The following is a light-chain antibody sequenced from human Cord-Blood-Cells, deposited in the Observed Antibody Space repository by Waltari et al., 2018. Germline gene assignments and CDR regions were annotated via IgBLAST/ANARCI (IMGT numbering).Light chain of an antibody. CDR3: QQRSNWYT. CDR1: QSVSSY. CDR2: DAS. J-gene: IGKJ2*01. V-gene: IGKV3-11*01. Sequence: DIVLTQSPATLSLSPGERATLSCRASQSVSSYLAWYQQTPGQARRLRIYDASSRATGIPASFRGSGSGTDFTLTISSLVPEDFADYYYQQRSNWYTFGQGTKLEIK.